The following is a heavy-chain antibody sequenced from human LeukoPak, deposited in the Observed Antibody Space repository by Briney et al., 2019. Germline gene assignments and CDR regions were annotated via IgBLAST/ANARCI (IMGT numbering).Heavy chain of an antibody. CDR1: GFTFSSYS. D-gene: IGHD4-17*01. J-gene: IGHJ4*02. CDR3: ARYSGNYGLDY. Sequence: GGSLRLSCAASGFTFSSYSMNWVRQAPGKGLEWVSYISSSSSTIYYADSVKGRFTISRDNAKNSLYLQMNSLRAEDTAVYYCARYSGNYGLDYWGQGTLVTVSS. CDR2: ISSSSSTI. V-gene: IGHV3-48*01.